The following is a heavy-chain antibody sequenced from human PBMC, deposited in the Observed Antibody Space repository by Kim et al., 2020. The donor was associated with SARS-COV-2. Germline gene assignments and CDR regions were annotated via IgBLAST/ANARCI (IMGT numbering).Heavy chain of an antibody. Sequence: YAVAVKSRITIIPDAAQNQCSLQLNSVTPEDTAVYYCARGGSGAAAGKFDYWGQGTLVTVSS. CDR3: ARGGSGAAAGKFDY. V-gene: IGHV6-1*01. D-gene: IGHD6-13*01. J-gene: IGHJ4*02.